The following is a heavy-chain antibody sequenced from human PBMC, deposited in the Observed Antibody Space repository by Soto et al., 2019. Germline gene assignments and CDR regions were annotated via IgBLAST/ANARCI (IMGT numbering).Heavy chain of an antibody. CDR1: GGSISSYY. CDR3: ARDKVVTLNIAVAGDPYYYYYGMDV. Sequence: QVQLQESGPGLVKPSETLSLTCTVSGGSISSYYWSWIRKPAGKGLVWIGRIYTSGSTNYNPSLKSRVTMSVDTSKNQFSLKLSSVTAADTAVYYCARDKVVTLNIAVAGDPYYYYYGMDVWGQGTTVTVSS. J-gene: IGHJ6*02. V-gene: IGHV4-4*07. CDR2: IYTSGST. D-gene: IGHD6-19*01.